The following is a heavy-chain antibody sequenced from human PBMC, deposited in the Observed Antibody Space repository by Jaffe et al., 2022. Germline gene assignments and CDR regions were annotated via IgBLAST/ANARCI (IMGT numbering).Heavy chain of an antibody. D-gene: IGHD2-15*01. J-gene: IGHJ6*03. CDR3: ARGVVPPASYYMDV. CDR2: INHSGST. CDR1: GGSFSGYY. V-gene: IGHV4-34*01. Sequence: QVQLQQWGAGLLKPSETLSLTCAVYGGSFSGYYWSWIRQPPGKGLEWIGEINHSGSTNYNPSLKSRVTISVDTSKNQFSLKLSSVTAADTAVYYCARGVVPPASYYMDVWGKGTTVTVSS.